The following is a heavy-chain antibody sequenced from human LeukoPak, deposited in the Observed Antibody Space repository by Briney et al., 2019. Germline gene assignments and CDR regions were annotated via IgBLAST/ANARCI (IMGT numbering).Heavy chain of an antibody. CDR2: INPNSGGT. CDR1: GYTFTQYY. Sequence: ASVKVSCKACGYTFTQYYMHGVRQAPGQGLEWMGWINPNSGGTNYAQKFQGRVTMTRDTSISTAYMELSRLRSDDTAVYYCARDRTLAARPAFDYWGQGNLVTVSS. D-gene: IGHD6-6*01. V-gene: IGHV1-2*02. J-gene: IGHJ4*02. CDR3: ARDRTLAARPAFDY.